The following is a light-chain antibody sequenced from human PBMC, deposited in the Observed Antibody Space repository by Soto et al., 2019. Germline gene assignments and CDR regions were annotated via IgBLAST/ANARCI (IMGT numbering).Light chain of an antibody. V-gene: IGKV1-17*01. J-gene: IGKJ1*01. CDR3: LQHNTYIGTWT. CDR1: QGIRND. Sequence: DTQMTQSPSSLSASVGDRVTITCRASQGIRNDLVWYQQKPGKAPKRLIYDASSLQSGVPSRFSGSGSGTEFTLTISSLQPEDFATYFCLQHNTYIGTWTFGQGTKVDIK. CDR2: DAS.